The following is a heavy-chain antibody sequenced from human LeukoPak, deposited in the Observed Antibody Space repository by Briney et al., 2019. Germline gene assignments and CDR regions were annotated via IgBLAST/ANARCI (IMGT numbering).Heavy chain of an antibody. CDR3: AKAAVYSRNWTPFDD. Sequence: GGSLRLSCAASGFTFSSYGMHWVRQAPGKGLEWVAFIRYDGSNKYYADSVKGRFTISRDNSKNTLFLQMNSLRADDTAIYYCAKAAVYSRNWTPFDDWGQGTLVTVSS. V-gene: IGHV3-30*02. J-gene: IGHJ4*02. CDR1: GFTFSSYG. CDR2: IRYDGSNK. D-gene: IGHD6-13*01.